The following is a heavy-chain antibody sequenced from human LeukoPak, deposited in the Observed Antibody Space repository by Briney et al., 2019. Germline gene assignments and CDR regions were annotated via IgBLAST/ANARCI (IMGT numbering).Heavy chain of an antibody. D-gene: IGHD6-19*01. V-gene: IGHV3-30*04. J-gene: IGHJ5*02. Sequence: PGGSLRLSCAASGFTFSSYAMHWVRQAPGKGLEWVAVISYDGSNKYYADSVKGRFTISRDNSKNTLYLQMNSLRAEDTAVYYCARAGIAVAGYLDPWGQGTLVTVSS. CDR3: ARAGIAVAGYLDP. CDR1: GFTFSSYA. CDR2: ISYDGSNK.